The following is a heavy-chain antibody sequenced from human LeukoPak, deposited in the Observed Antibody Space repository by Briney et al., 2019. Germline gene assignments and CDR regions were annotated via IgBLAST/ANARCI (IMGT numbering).Heavy chain of an antibody. V-gene: IGHV3-30-3*01. CDR2: ISYDGSNK. D-gene: IGHD3-3*01. J-gene: IGHJ4*02. Sequence: GGSLRLSYAASGFTFSSYAMHWVRQAPGKGLEWVAVISYDGSNKYYADSVKGRFTISRDNSKNTLYLQMNSLRAEDTAVYYCARAHYYDFYFDYWGQGTLVTVSS. CDR1: GFTFSSYA. CDR3: ARAHYYDFYFDY.